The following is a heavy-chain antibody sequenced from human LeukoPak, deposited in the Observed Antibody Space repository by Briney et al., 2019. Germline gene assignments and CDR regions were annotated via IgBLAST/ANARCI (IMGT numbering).Heavy chain of an antibody. D-gene: IGHD2-2*02. V-gene: IGHV1-69*05. J-gene: IGHJ4*02. CDR1: GGTFSSYG. CDR3: ARGAVVPATIEL. Sequence: ASVKVSCKASGGTFSSYGISWVRQAPGQGLEWMGGIIAIFGTTNYAQKFQGGVTITMDESTSTAYMELSSLRSEDTAVYYCARGAVVPATIELWGQGTLVTVSS. CDR2: IIAIFGTT.